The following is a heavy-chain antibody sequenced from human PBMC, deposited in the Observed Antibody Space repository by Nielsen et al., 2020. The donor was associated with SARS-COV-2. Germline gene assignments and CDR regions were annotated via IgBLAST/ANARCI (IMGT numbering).Heavy chain of an antibody. Sequence: GESLKISCTASGFTFGDYAMSWFRQAPGSGLERIGFVRSQEYGGTSEYAASVKGRFTISRDDSKNIAYLQMTSLRTEDTAVYYCARMPNYYDTTSAWGLGTLVTVSS. CDR3: ARMPNYYDTTSA. CDR2: VRSQEYGGTS. J-gene: IGHJ4*02. CDR1: GFTFGDYA. V-gene: IGHV3-49*03. D-gene: IGHD3-22*01.